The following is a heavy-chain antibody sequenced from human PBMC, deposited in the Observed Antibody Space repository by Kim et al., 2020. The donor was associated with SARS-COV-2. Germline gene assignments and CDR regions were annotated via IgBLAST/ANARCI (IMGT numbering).Heavy chain of an antibody. CDR3: ARTGYYYDSSGHLGYFYYYGLDV. CDR2: MNPNSGDT. Sequence: ASVKVSCKASVYTFTSSDINWVRQAAVQGLDWMGWMNPNSGDTVYAHKFQGRITMTRNNSIITAYMELSSLRSDDTAFYYCARTGYYYDSSGHLGYFYYYGLDVWGQGTTVTVSS. V-gene: IGHV1-8*01. J-gene: IGHJ6*02. CDR1: VYTFTSSD. D-gene: IGHD3-22*01.